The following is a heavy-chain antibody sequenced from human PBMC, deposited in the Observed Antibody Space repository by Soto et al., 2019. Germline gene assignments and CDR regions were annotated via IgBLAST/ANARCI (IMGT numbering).Heavy chain of an antibody. CDR2: ISGSGGST. Sequence: GGSLRLACAASGFTFSSYAMSWVRQAPGKGLEWVSAISGSGGSTYYADSVKGRFTISRDNSKNTLYLQMNSLRAEDTAVYYCARSNYDFWSGPLYYFDYWGQGTLVTVSS. D-gene: IGHD3-3*01. CDR1: GFTFSSYA. CDR3: ARSNYDFWSGPLYYFDY. J-gene: IGHJ4*02. V-gene: IGHV3-23*01.